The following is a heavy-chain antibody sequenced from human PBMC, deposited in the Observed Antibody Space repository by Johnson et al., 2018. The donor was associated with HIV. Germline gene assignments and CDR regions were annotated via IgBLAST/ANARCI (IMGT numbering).Heavy chain of an antibody. Sequence: QVQLVESGGGVVQPGRSLRLSCAASGFTFSNYAMHWVRQAPGKGLEWVAVIWYDGSNNYYADSVKGRFTISRDNSKNTLYLQMNSLRAEDTAVYYCAKTHDSSTSCSSAFDIWGQGTVVTVSS. CDR3: AKTHDSSTSCSSAFDI. D-gene: IGHD2-2*01. CDR2: IWYDGSNN. J-gene: IGHJ3*02. CDR1: GFTFSNYA. V-gene: IGHV3-33*06.